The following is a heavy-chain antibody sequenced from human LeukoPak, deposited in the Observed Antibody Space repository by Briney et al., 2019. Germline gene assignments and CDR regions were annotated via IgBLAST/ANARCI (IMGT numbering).Heavy chain of an antibody. CDR2: ISSRSSYI. V-gene: IGHV3-21*01. D-gene: IGHD3-3*01. CDR1: GFTFSSYN. CDR3: ASGVNYFDY. Sequence: GGSLRLSCAASGFTFSSYNMKWVRKAPGKGLEWVSSISSRSSYIFYADSVKGRFTISRDNAKKSLYLQMNSLRAEDTAVYYCASGVNYFDYWGQGTLVTVSS. J-gene: IGHJ4*02.